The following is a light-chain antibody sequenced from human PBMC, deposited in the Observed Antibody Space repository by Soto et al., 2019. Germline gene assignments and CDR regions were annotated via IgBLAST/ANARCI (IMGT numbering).Light chain of an antibody. CDR3: AAWDDSLNAPV. V-gene: IGLV1-44*01. Sequence: QSVLTQPPSSSGTPGQRVTSSCSGSRSNIGSNPVIWYQQLPGTAPRLLMYTNNQRPSGVPDRFSGSESGTSASLAICGLQYEDEADYYCAAWDDSLNAPVFGGGTKVTVL. CDR2: TNN. J-gene: IGLJ3*02. CDR1: RSNIGSNP.